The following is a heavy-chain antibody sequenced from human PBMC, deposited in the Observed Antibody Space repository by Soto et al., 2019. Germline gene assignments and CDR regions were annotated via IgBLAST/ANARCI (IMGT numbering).Heavy chain of an antibody. CDR1: GFTFSGSA. CDR2: IRSKANNYAK. V-gene: IGHV3-73*01. J-gene: IGHJ6*02. D-gene: IGHD4-4*01. Sequence: GGSLRLSCAASGFTFSGSAMHWVRQASGKGLEWVARIRSKANNYAKAYAASMKCRFTITRDDSKNTASLQMNSLKTEETDGYYCISTDYSNYYYFYGMDVWGQGTTVTVSS. CDR3: ISTDYSNYYYFYGMDV.